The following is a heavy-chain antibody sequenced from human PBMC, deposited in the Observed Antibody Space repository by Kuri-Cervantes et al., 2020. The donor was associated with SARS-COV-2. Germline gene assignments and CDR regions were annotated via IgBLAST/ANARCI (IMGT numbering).Heavy chain of an antibody. D-gene: IGHD2-2*01. J-gene: IGHJ3*02. CDR3: ARLVFVDAFDI. CDR2: ISSDSSHT. Sequence: GEFLKISCAASGYTFIYSHMSWIRQAPGKGLEWVSYISSDSSHTNNAESVKGRFTISRDNAKNSLYLQMNSLRAEDRAVYYCARLVFVDAFDIWGQGTLVTVSS. CDR1: GYTFIYSH. V-gene: IGHV3-11*06.